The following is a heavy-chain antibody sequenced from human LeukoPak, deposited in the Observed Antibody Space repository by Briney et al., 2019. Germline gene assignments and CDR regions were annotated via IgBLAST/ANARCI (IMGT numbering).Heavy chain of an antibody. V-gene: IGHV3-7*03. CDR2: IKQDGSEK. Sequence: PGGSLRLSCAASGFTFSSYWMSWVRQAPGKGLEWVANIKQDGSEKYYVDSVKGRFTISRDDSKNTAYLQMNSLKTEDTAVYYCTRINRPTTVYAFDIWGQGTMVTVSS. CDR3: TRINRPTTVYAFDI. D-gene: IGHD4-17*01. CDR1: GFTFSSYW. J-gene: IGHJ3*02.